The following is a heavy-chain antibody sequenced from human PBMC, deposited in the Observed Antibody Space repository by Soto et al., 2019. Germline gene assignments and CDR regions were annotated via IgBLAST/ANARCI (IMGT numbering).Heavy chain of an antibody. CDR3: ARSTFWYYHENGGYYGFYS. CDR2: ISYKGTA. V-gene: IGHV4-39*01. J-gene: IGHJ4*02. Sequence: PSETLSLTCSISGGSISSSGYYWGWIRQPPGKGLEWIASISYKGTAYYNPSLKSRVTIFEDTSKNQFSLKLSSVTAADTAVFYCARSTFWYYHENGGYYGFYSWDKGTLVSVSS. D-gene: IGHD3-22*01. CDR1: GGSISSSGYY.